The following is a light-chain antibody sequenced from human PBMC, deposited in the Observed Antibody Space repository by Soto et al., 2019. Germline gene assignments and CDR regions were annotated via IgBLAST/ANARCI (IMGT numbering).Light chain of an antibody. CDR1: ESIDNW. CDR2: AAS. CDR3: QQGHNSPCT. J-gene: IGKJ4*01. Sequence: IQVTKCAFTLTESLTAPAAITFLASESIDNWLAWYQQKPGKAPKVLIYAASSLQSGVPSRFSGSGSGTDFTLTISSLQPEDFATYYCQQGHNSPCTFGGGTKVDIK. V-gene: IGKV1-12*01.